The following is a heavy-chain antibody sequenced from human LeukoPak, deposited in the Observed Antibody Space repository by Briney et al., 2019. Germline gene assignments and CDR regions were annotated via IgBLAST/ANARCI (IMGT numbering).Heavy chain of an antibody. CDR3: ARVLLASNGDQYWYYDL. D-gene: IGHD4-17*01. V-gene: IGHV3-53*01. J-gene: IGHJ2*01. Sequence: GGSLRLSCVASGFTVSSNYMNWVRQAPGRGLKWVSVIYSAGNTFYADSVKDRFTMSRDSSKNTLYLQMNSLRAEDTAVYYCARVLLASNGDQYWYYDLWGRGTLVTVSS. CDR1: GFTVSSNY. CDR2: IYSAGNT.